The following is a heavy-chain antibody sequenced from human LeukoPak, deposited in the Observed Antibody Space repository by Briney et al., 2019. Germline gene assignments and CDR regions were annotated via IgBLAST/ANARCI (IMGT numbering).Heavy chain of an antibody. V-gene: IGHV3-9*01. CDR1: GFTFDDYA. Sequence: GGSLRLSCAASGFTFDDYAMHWVRQAPGKGLEWVSGISWNSGSIGYADSVKGRFTISRDNAKNSLYLQMNSLRAEDTALYYCAKDMARSGYYYGFDYWGQGTLGTVSS. J-gene: IGHJ4*02. CDR3: AKDMARSGYYYGFDY. CDR2: ISWNSGSI. D-gene: IGHD3-22*01.